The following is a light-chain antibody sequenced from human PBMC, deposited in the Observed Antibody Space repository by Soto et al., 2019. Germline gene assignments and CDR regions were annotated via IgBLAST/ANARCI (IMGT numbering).Light chain of an antibody. CDR3: AAWDDSLSGYV. CDR2: KNY. V-gene: IGLV1-47*01. J-gene: IGLJ1*01. CDR1: SSNIGSNY. Sequence: QSVLTQPPSASGSRGQRVTSSCSGSSSNIGSNYVYWYQQLPGTAPKLLIYKNYQRPSGVPDRFSGSKSGTSASLAISGLRSEDGADYYCAAWDDSLSGYVFGTGTKVTVL.